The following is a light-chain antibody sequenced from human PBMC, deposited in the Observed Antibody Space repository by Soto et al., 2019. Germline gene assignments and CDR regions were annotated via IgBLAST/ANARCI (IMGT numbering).Light chain of an antibody. Sequence: QSVLTQPPSVSGAPGQRVTISCTGSSSNIGAGYDVHWYQQLPGTAPKLLIYGNSNRPSGVPDRFSGSKSGNTASLTISGLQADDEADYSCCSYAGSITLYVFGTGTKVTVL. CDR2: GNS. J-gene: IGLJ1*01. CDR1: SSNIGAGYD. CDR3: CSYAGSITLYV. V-gene: IGLV1-40*01.